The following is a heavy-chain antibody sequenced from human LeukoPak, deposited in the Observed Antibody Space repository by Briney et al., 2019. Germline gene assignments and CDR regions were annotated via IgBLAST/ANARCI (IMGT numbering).Heavy chain of an antibody. CDR3: ARGRSFLYDSLNYFDY. CDR1: GGSISSSSYY. D-gene: IGHD3-22*01. J-gene: IGHJ4*02. Sequence: PSETLSLTCTVSGGSISSSSYYWGWVRQAPGKGLEWVANIKQDGSEKYHVDSVKGRFTISRDNAKNSLYLQMNSLRAEDTAVYYCARGRSFLYDSLNYFDYWGQGTLVTVSS. V-gene: IGHV3-7*01. CDR2: IKQDGSEK.